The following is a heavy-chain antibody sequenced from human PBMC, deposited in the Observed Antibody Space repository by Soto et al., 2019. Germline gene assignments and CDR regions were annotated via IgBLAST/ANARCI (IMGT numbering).Heavy chain of an antibody. CDR3: AKPRGAMIYAISVYGMDV. D-gene: IGHD2-8*01. V-gene: IGHV3-23*01. J-gene: IGHJ6*02. CDR1: GFTFSSFA. CDR2: ISGSADST. Sequence: EVQLLESGGGLVQPGGSLRLSCAASGFTFSSFALNWVRQAPGKGLEWVSIISGSADSTFYADSVKGRFTISRDNSKNMPYLQINSLRAEDTAVYYCAKPRGAMIYAISVYGMDVWGQGTTVTVSS.